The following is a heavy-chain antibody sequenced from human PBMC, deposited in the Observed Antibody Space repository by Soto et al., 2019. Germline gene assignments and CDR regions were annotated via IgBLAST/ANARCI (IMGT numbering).Heavy chain of an antibody. Sequence: PGGSLRLSCAASGFTFSSYAMSWVRQAPGKGLEWVSAISGSGGSTYYADSVKGRFTISRDNSKNTLYLQMNSLRAEDTAVYYCAKASVDTATVSYYYYYYGMDVWGQGTTVTVSS. CDR3: AKASVDTATVSYYYYYYGMDV. J-gene: IGHJ6*02. CDR1: GFTFSSYA. CDR2: ISGSGGST. D-gene: IGHD5-18*01. V-gene: IGHV3-23*01.